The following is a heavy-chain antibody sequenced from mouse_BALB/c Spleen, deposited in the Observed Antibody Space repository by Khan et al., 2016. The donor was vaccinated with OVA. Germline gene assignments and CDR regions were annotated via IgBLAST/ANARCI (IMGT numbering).Heavy chain of an antibody. J-gene: IGHJ3*01. Sequence: VQLKQSGPELMKPGASVKISCKASGYSFTTYYIHWVMQSHEKSLEWIGYIDPFSGGTSYNQKFKGKATLTVDKSSSTAYIHLSNLTSEDSAVXYCARHGYVAWFTYWGQGTLVTVSA. CDR1: GYSFTTYY. CDR2: IDPFSGGT. V-gene: IGHV1S135*01. CDR3: ARHGYVAWFTY. D-gene: IGHD2-2*01.